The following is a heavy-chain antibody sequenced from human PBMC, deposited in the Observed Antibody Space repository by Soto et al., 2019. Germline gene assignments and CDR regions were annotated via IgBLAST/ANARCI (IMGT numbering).Heavy chain of an antibody. CDR2: THYRSKWYN. J-gene: IGHJ4*02. CDR1: GDSVSSNSAA. D-gene: IGHD6-13*01. CDR3: ARQAGAGSWYRTFDY. V-gene: IGHV6-1*01. Sequence: PSQALSPTCAISGDSVSSNSAAWNWIRQSPSRGLEWLGRTHYRSKWYNDYAVSVKSRITTNPDTSKNQFSLQLNSVTPEDTAVYYCARQAGAGSWYRTFDYWGQGTLVTVSS.